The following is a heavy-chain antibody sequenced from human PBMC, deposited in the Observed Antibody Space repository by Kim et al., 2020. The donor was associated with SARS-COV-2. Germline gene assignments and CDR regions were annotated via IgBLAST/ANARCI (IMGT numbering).Heavy chain of an antibody. D-gene: IGHD7-27*01. CDR3: ARDAHSNWVIDAFDI. V-gene: IGHV4-59*01. J-gene: IGHJ3*02. Sequence: PSLKSRVTISVDTSKNQFSLKLSSVTAADTAVYYCARDAHSNWVIDAFDIWGQGTMVTVSS.